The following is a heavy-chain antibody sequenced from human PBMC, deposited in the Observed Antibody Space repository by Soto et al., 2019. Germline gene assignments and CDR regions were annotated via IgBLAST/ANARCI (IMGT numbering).Heavy chain of an antibody. Sequence: SETLSLTCTVSGGSISSSSYYWGWIRQPPGKGLEWIGSIYYSGSTYYNPSLKSRVTISVDTSNNQFYLKLSSVTAADTAVYYYARHLQLESLYYFDYGGQGTLVTFSS. D-gene: IGHD1-1*01. CDR2: IYYSGST. V-gene: IGHV4-39*01. CDR1: GGSISSSSYY. J-gene: IGHJ4*02. CDR3: ARHLQLESLYYFDY.